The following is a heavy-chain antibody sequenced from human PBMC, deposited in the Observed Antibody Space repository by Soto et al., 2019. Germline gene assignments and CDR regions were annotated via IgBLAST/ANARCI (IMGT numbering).Heavy chain of an antibody. D-gene: IGHD1-26*01. CDR2: ISTSGSST. CDR3: ANLAKNYYHYMDV. V-gene: IGHV3-11*01. CDR1: GFSFSDYY. J-gene: IGHJ6*03. Sequence: QVQLVESGGGLVKPGGSLRLSCAASGFSFSDYYMSWIHQAPGKGLEWVSLISTSGSSTDYADSVKGRFTISRDNAKNSLSLQMNSLRAEDTAVYYCANLAKNYYHYMDVWGKGTTVTVSS.